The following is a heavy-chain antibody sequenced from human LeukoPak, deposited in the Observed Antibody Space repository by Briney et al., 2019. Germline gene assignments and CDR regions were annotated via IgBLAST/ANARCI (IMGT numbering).Heavy chain of an antibody. CDR3: AKELGEIGTPGFDY. Sequence: TGGSLRLSCAASGFTFSSYGMHWVRQAPGKGLEWVAVISYDGSNKYYADSVRGRFTISRDNSKNTLHLQMNSLRPEDTAVYYCAKELGEIGTPGFDYWGQGTLVTVSS. J-gene: IGHJ4*02. CDR2: ISYDGSNK. V-gene: IGHV3-30*18. CDR1: GFTFSSYG. D-gene: IGHD2-21*01.